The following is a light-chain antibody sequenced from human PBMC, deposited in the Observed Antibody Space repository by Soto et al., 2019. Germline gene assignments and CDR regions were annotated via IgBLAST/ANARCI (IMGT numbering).Light chain of an antibody. CDR2: REP. CDR3: QQYEYYSGT. V-gene: IGKV1-5*03. Sequence: DIQMTQSPSSLSASVGDRVTITCRASQIINNWLAWYQQKPGKAPKLVIYREPNLVSGVPSRFSGSVSGTEFTLTISSLQTDDFSIYYCQQYEYYSGTFVPGTKVDL. CDR1: QIINNW. J-gene: IGKJ3*01.